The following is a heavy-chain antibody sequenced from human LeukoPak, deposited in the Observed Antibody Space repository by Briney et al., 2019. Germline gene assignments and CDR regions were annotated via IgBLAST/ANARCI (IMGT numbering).Heavy chain of an antibody. V-gene: IGHV3-30*02. CDR1: GLPFSSFG. CDR2: IRYDETNK. J-gene: IGHJ4*02. D-gene: IGHD1-26*01. Sequence: GGSLSLSCAASGLPFSSFGMPGVRQAPGKGLEWVAFIRYDETNKHYADSVKGRFTISRDNSKNTLYLQMNSLRSEDTAVYYCEKGVYGGSSGGFYFDYWGQGALVTVSS. CDR3: EKGVYGGSSGGFYFDY.